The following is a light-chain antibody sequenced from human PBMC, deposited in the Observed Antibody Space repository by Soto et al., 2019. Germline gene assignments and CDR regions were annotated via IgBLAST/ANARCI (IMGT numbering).Light chain of an antibody. CDR3: QQRSDWPPYT. V-gene: IGKV3-11*01. Sequence: EIVLTQSPGTLSLSPGERATLSCRASQSVANYLAWYQQKPGQAPRLLIYGASNRATGIPARFSGSGSGTDFTLTISSLEPEDFAVYYCQQRSDWPPYTFGQGTKVDIK. J-gene: IGKJ2*01. CDR2: GAS. CDR1: QSVANY.